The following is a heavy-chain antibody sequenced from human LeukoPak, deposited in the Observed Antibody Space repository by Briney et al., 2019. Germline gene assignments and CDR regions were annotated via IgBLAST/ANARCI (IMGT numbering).Heavy chain of an antibody. J-gene: IGHJ6*03. D-gene: IGHD6-13*01. CDR2: INHSGST. Sequence: NPSETLSLTCAVYGGSFSGYYWSWIRQPPGKGLEWIGEINHSGSTNYNPSLKSRVTISVDTSKNQFSLKLSSVTAADTAVYFCARSGSSSLRGYYYYMDVWGKGTTVTVSS. V-gene: IGHV4-34*01. CDR3: ARSGSSSLRGYYYYMDV. CDR1: GGSFSGYY.